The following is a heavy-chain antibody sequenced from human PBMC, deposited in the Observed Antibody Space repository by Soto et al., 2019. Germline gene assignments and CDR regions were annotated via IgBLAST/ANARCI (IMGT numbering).Heavy chain of an antibody. Sequence: ETLSLTCSVSGSSISPYYWSWLRQPPGKGLEWIGNIYYTGSTKYNPSLKSRVTMSLATSKSQFSLRLTSVTAADTAVYYCVRVGGYYGDYPNFDYWGQGTLVTVSS. J-gene: IGHJ4*02. V-gene: IGHV4-59*01. D-gene: IGHD4-17*01. CDR1: GSSISPYY. CDR3: VRVGGYYGDYPNFDY. CDR2: IYYTGST.